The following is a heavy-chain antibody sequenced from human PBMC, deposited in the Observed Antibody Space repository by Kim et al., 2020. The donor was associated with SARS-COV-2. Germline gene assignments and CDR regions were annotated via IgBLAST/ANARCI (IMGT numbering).Heavy chain of an antibody. J-gene: IGHJ6*01. D-gene: IGHD6-13*01. CDR3: AKDSSSWSSYYYYYGMD. V-gene: IGHV3-30*18. CDR1: GFTFSSYG. CDR2: ISYDGSNK. Sequence: GGSLRLSCAASGFTFSSYGMHWVRQAPGKGLEWVAVISYDGSNKYYADSVKDRFTISRDNSKNTLYLQMNSLRAEDTAVYYCAKDSSSWSSYYYYYGMD.